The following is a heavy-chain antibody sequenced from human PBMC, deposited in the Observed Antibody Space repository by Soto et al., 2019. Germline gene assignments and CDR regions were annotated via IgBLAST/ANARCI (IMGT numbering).Heavy chain of an antibody. Sequence: PGGSLRLSCAASGFTVSTNYMNWVRQAPGKGLEWVSVIFPDGSTYYTDSVRDRFTISRDNSKNTVYLQMNSLRAEDTAVYFCARRALPHAFVDYWGQGTLVTVSS. CDR3: ARRALPHAFVDY. CDR2: IFPDGST. V-gene: IGHV3-66*01. CDR1: GFTVSTNY. J-gene: IGHJ4*02. D-gene: IGHD2-15*01.